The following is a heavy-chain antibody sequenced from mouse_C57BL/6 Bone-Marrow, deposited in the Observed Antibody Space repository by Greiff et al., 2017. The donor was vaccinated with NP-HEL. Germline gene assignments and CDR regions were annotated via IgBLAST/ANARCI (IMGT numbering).Heavy chain of an antibody. CDR1: GYTFTDYE. D-gene: IGHD1-1*01. CDR2: IDPETGGT. V-gene: IGHV1-15*01. J-gene: IGHJ2*01. CDR3: TRRGITTVVAPYLDY. Sequence: QVQLKQSGAELVRPGASVTLSCKASGYTFTDYEMHWVKQTPVHGLEWIGAIDPETGGTAYNQKFKGKAILTADKSSSTAYMELRSLTSEDSADYYCTRRGITTVVAPYLDYWGQGTTLTVSS.